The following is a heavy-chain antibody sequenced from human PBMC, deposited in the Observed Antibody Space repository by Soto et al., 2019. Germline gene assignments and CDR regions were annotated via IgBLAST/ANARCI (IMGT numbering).Heavy chain of an antibody. V-gene: IGHV1-69*12. CDR3: ARDGGAYCGGDCYST. CDR2: IIPIFGTA. D-gene: IGHD2-21*02. CDR1: GGTFSSYA. J-gene: IGHJ4*02. Sequence: QVQLVQSGAEVKKPGSSVKVSCKASGGTFSSYAISWVRQAPGQGLEWMGGIIPIFGTANYAQKFQGRVTIPAHEPTSTADMEQSSLRAEDTAGYYCARDGGAYCGGDCYSTWGQGTLVTVSS.